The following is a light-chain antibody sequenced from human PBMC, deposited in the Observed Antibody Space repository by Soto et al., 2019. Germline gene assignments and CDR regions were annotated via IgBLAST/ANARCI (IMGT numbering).Light chain of an antibody. Sequence: QSALTQPRSASGSPGESVTISSTGTSSDVGGYNYVSWYQQHPGKAPTLMIYDVTKRPSGVPDRFSGSKSGNTASLTISGLQAEDEADYYCCSYAGSYTFDVFGTGTKVTVL. J-gene: IGLJ1*01. V-gene: IGLV2-11*01. CDR1: SSDVGGYNY. CDR2: DVT. CDR3: CSYAGSYTFDV.